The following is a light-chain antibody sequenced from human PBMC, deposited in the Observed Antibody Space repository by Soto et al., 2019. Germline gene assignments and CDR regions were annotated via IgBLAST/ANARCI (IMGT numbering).Light chain of an antibody. CDR1: SSDVGGYKY. V-gene: IGLV2-8*01. CDR3: SSYAGSNNFV. CDR2: EVS. Sequence: QSALIQPPSASGSPGQSVTISCTGTSSDVGGYKYVSWYQQHPGKAPKLMIYEVSKRPSGVPDRFSGSKSGNTASLTVSGLQAEDEADYYCSSYAGSNNFVFGTGTKLTVL. J-gene: IGLJ1*01.